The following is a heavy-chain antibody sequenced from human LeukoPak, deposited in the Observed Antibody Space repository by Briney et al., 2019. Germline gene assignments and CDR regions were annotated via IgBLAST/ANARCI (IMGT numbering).Heavy chain of an antibody. CDR2: IYYSGST. CDR3: ARRGALTGDAFDI. Sequence: SETLSLTCSVSGGSINSYYWSWIRQPPGKGLEWIGYIYYSGSTNYNPSLKSRVTISVDTSKNQFSLKLSSVTAADTAVYYCARRGALTGDAFDIWGQGTMVTASS. V-gene: IGHV4-59*08. J-gene: IGHJ3*02. D-gene: IGHD3-9*01. CDR1: GGSINSYY.